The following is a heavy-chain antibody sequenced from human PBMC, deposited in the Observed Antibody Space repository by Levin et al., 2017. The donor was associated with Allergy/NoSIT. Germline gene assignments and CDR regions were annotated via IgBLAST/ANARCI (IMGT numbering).Heavy chain of an antibody. CDR2: ISSSSSTI. CDR1: GFTFSSYS. V-gene: IGHV3-48*02. Sequence: GGSLRLSCAASGFTFSSYSMNWVRQAPGKGLEWLSYISSSSSTIYYADSVKGRFTISRDNAKNSLYLQMNSLRDEDTAVYYCARDNSGWYGEYYYYYYAMDVWGQGTTVTVSS. J-gene: IGHJ6*02. D-gene: IGHD6-19*01. CDR3: ARDNSGWYGEYYYYYYAMDV.